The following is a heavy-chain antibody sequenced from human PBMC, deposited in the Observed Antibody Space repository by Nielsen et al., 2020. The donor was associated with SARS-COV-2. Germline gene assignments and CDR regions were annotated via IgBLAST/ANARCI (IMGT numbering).Heavy chain of an antibody. CDR2: VSDSGST. CDR3: ARAYCSGGNCYFGYFEF. J-gene: IGHJ4*02. V-gene: IGHV4-59*11. D-gene: IGHD2-15*01. Sequence: ESLKISCAASGFTFSRHAMNWIRQPPGKGLEWIGYVSDSGSTNYNPSLKSRVSISLDTSKNHYSLNLDSVTAADTAVYYCARAYCSGGNCYFGYFEFWGQGILVTVSS. CDR1: GFTFSRHA.